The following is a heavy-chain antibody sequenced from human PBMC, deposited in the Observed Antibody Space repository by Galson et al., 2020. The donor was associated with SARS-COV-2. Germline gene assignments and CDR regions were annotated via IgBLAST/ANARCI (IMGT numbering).Heavy chain of an antibody. J-gene: IGHJ6*02. CDR3: ARAGRIVVVPAAIGEYYYGMDV. Sequence: ASVKVSCKASGYTFTSYGISWVRQAPGQGLEWMGWISAYNGNTNYAQKLQGRVTMTTDTSTSTAYMELRSLRSDDTAVYYCARAGRIVVVPAAIGEYYYGMDVWGQGTTVTVSS. D-gene: IGHD2-2*01. CDR1: GYTFTSYG. V-gene: IGHV1-18*01. CDR2: ISAYNGNT.